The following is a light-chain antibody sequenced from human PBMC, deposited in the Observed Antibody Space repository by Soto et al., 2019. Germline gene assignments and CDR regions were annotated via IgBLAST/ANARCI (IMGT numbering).Light chain of an antibody. Sequence: DIVMTQSPLSLPVTPGEPASISCRSGQSLLHSNGYNYLDWYLQKPGQSPQLLIYLGSNRASGVPDRFSGSGSGPDFTLKISRVEPEDVGVYYCMQALQTPATFGQGTKVEIK. V-gene: IGKV2-28*01. CDR3: MQALQTPAT. J-gene: IGKJ1*01. CDR2: LGS. CDR1: QSLLHSNGYNY.